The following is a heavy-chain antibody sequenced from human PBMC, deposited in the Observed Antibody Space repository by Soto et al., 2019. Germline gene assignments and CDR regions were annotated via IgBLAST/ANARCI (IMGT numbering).Heavy chain of an antibody. J-gene: IGHJ4*02. D-gene: IGHD4-17*01. V-gene: IGHV3-30-3*01. CDR2: ISYDGSNK. Sequence: GSLRLSCAASVFTVSSYAMHWVRQAPGKGLEWVAVISYDGSNKYYADSVKGRFTISRDNSKNTLYLQMNSLRAEDTAVYYCARNHDYGDYTFDYWGQGTLVTVSS. CDR1: VFTVSSYA. CDR3: ARNHDYGDYTFDY.